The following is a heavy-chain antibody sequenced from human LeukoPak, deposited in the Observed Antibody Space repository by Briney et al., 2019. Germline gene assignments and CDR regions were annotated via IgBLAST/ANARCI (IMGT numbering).Heavy chain of an antibody. J-gene: IGHJ5*02. D-gene: IGHD2-8*01. CDR2: ISWDSVSI. V-gene: IGHV3-9*01. CDR1: GFTFDDYA. CDR3: AKGWGVSYNWFDP. Sequence: PGGSLRLSCAASGFTFDDYAIHWVRQAPGKGLEWVSGISWDSVSIGYADSVKGRFTISRDNAKNSLYLQMNSLRAEDTALYYCAKGWGVSYNWFDPWGQGIPVTFSS.